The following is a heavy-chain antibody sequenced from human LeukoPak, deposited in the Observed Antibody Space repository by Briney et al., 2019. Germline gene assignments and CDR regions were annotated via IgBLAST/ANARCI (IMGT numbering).Heavy chain of an antibody. V-gene: IGHV1-8*02. D-gene: IGHD6-13*01. CDR2: MNPNSGNT. CDR3: AGSSWTNWFDP. J-gene: IGHJ5*02. CDR1: GYTFTSYA. Sequence: GASVKVSCKASGYTFTSYAMNWVRQAPGQGLEWMGWMNPNSGNTGYAQKFQGRVTMTRNTSISTAYMELSSLRSEDTAVYYCAGSSWTNWFDPWGQGTLVTVSS.